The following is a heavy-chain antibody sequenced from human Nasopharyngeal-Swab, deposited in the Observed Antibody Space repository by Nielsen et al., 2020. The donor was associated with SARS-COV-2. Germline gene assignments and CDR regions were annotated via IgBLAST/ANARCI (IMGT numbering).Heavy chain of an antibody. CDR2: IYFSGST. J-gene: IGHJ4*02. CDR1: GGSINNYY. V-gene: IGHV4-4*07. D-gene: IGHD3-16*01. CDR3: ASGGAPYYFDY. Sequence: SETLSLTCSVSGGSINNYYWSWIRQPAGKGLEWIGRIYFSGSTNYNPSLKSRVTISVDTSKNQFSLKLSSVTAADTAVYYCASGGAPYYFDYWGQGTLVTVSS.